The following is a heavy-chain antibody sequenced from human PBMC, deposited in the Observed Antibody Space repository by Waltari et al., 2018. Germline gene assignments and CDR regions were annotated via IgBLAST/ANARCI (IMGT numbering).Heavy chain of an antibody. CDR3: TRIRITIFGVVKIGDY. Sequence: EVQLVESGGGLVQPGRSLRLSCTASGFTFGDYAMSWVRQAPGKGCEWVGFIRSKAYGGTTEYAASVKGRFTIARDDSKSIAYLQMNSLKTEDTAVYYCTRIRITIFGVVKIGDYWGQGTLVTVSS. D-gene: IGHD3-3*01. CDR1: GFTFGDYA. V-gene: IGHV3-49*04. CDR2: IRSKAYGGTT. J-gene: IGHJ4*02.